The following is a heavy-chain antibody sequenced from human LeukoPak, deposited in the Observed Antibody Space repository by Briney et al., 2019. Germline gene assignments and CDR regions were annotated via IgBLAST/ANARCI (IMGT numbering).Heavy chain of an antibody. Sequence: GGSLRLSCAASGFTFSSYAMSWVRQAPGKGLEWVSSISSSSSYIYYADSVKGRFTISRDNAKNSLYLQMNSLRAEDTAVYYCARDRIAAAGIYYYYGMDVWGQGTTVTVSS. CDR1: GFTFSSYA. CDR2: ISSSSSYI. J-gene: IGHJ6*02. CDR3: ARDRIAAAGIYYYYGMDV. D-gene: IGHD6-13*01. V-gene: IGHV3-21*01.